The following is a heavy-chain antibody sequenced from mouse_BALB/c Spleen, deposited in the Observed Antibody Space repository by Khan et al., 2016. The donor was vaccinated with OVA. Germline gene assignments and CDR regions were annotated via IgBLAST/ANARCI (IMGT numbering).Heavy chain of an antibody. CDR1: GFTFSTYG. D-gene: IGHD1-1*01. CDR3: ARLAYYYDSEGFAY. V-gene: IGHV5-6*01. Sequence: EVELVESGGDVVKPGGSLKLSCAASGFTFSTYGMSWVRQTPDKRLEWVATVSTGGHYTYYPDTVKGQFTISRDNAKKTLYLQMSSLKSEDTAMFYCARLAYYYDSEGFAYWGQGTLVTVSA. J-gene: IGHJ3*01. CDR2: VSTGGHYT.